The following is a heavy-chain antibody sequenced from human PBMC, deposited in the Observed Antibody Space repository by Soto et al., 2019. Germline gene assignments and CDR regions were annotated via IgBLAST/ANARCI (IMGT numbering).Heavy chain of an antibody. V-gene: IGHV2-70*11. D-gene: IGHD1-1*01. J-gene: IGHJ5*02. CDR3: ARIRINDPWFDP. Sequence: SGPTLVNPTQTLTLTCTVSGFSLSTSGMCVSWIRQPPGKALEWLARIDWDDDKYYSTSLKTRLTISKDTSKNQVVLTMTNMDPVDTATYYCARIRINDPWFDPWGQGTLVTVSS. CDR2: IDWDDDK. CDR1: GFSLSTSGMC.